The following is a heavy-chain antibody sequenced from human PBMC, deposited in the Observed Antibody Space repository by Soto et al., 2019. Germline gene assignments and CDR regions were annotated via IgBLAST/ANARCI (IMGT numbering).Heavy chain of an antibody. CDR2: IYSGGST. D-gene: IGHD5-12*01. Sequence: EVQLVESGGGLIQPGGSLRLSCAASGFTVSSNYMSWVRQAPGKGLEWVSVIYSGGSTYYADSVKGRFTISRDNSKNTLYLQMNSLRSEDTAVYYCASGRAGRGWLRPVAWGMDVWGQGTTVTVSS. CDR1: GFTVSSNY. J-gene: IGHJ6*02. CDR3: ASGRAGRGWLRPVAWGMDV. V-gene: IGHV3-53*01.